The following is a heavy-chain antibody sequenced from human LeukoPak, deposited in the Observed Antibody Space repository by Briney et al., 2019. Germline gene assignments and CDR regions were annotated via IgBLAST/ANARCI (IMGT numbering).Heavy chain of an antibody. D-gene: IGHD2-2*01. CDR2: IYHSGST. CDR1: GYSISSGYY. Sequence: SETLSLTCSVSGYSISSGYYWGWIRQPPGKGLEWIGSIYHSGSTYYNASLKSRVTISVDTSKNQFSLKLRSVTAADTAVYYCARDGCSSTSCYSNWFDPWGQGTLVTVSS. J-gene: IGHJ5*02. V-gene: IGHV4-38-2*02. CDR3: ARDGCSSTSCYSNWFDP.